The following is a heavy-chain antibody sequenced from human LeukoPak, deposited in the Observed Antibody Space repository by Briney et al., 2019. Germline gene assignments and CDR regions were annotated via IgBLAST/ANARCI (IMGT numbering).Heavy chain of an antibody. CDR3: ARDRWELLSNSYHYCGLDV. D-gene: IGHD2-15*01. CDR1: GFTFSSYS. J-gene: IGHJ6*02. V-gene: IGHV3-48*01. Sequence: GSLRLSCAASGFTFSSYSMNWVRQAPGKGLEWVSYISSSSSTIYYADSVKGRFTISRDNAKNSLYLQMNSLRAEDTAVYYCARDRWELLSNSYHYCGLDVWGQGTTVTVSS. CDR2: ISSSSSTI.